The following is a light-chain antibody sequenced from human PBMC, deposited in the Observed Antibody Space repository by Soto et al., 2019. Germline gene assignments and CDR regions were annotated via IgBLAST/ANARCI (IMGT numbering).Light chain of an antibody. CDR3: QQLTRYPST. CDR2: GSS. J-gene: IGKJ4*01. V-gene: IGKV1-17*01. CDR1: QAIRND. Sequence: DIQMTQSPSSLSASVGDRVTISCRASQAIRNDLAWYQQKPGRAPKRLIYGSSTLQSGVPLRFSGSGSGTEFTLTISGMQPEDLATYYCQQLTRYPSTFGGGTKVEIK.